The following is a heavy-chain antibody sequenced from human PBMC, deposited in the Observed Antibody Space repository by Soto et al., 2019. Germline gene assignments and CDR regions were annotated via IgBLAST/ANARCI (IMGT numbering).Heavy chain of an antibody. CDR2: IYWDDHQ. CDR3: AHKGYCDESSDSFCYFVY. D-gene: IGHD3-22*01. V-gene: IGHV2-5*02. CDR1: GFSISTPGVG. Sequence: QITLKESAPTLLKPTQTLTLTCSFSGFSISTPGVGVGWIRQPPGKALEWLAVIYWDDHQRYSPSLKTRLTSNKSAAKNQVILTSTDMDPGDTATYCCAHKGYCDESSDSFCYFVYLGRGTLVSVSS. J-gene: IGHJ4*02.